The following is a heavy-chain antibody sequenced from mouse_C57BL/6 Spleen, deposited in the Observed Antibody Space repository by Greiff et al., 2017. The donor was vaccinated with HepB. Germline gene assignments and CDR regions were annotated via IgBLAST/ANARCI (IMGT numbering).Heavy chain of an antibody. Sequence: VQLKESGPELVKPGASVKISCKASGYAFSSSWMNWVKQRPGKGLEWIGRIYPGDGDTNYNGKFKGKATLTADKSSSTAYMQLSSLTSEDSAVYFCARSHYYGSSTYFDVWGTGTTVTVSS. V-gene: IGHV1-82*01. CDR1: GYAFSSSW. CDR2: IYPGDGDT. D-gene: IGHD1-1*01. CDR3: ARSHYYGSSTYFDV. J-gene: IGHJ1*03.